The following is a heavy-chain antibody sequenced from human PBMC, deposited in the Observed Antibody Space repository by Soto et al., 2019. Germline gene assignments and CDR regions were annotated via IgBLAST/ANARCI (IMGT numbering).Heavy chain of an antibody. CDR1: GFTFDDYA. CDR3: AKGSSLTTPSPDAFDI. V-gene: IGHV3-9*01. D-gene: IGHD4-17*01. CDR2: ISWNSGSI. J-gene: IGHJ3*02. Sequence: GGSLRLSCAASGFTFDDYAMHRVRQAPGKGLEWVSGISWNSGSIGYADSVKGRFTISRDNAKNSLYLQMNSLRAEDTALYYCAKGSSLTTPSPDAFDIWGQGTMVTVSS.